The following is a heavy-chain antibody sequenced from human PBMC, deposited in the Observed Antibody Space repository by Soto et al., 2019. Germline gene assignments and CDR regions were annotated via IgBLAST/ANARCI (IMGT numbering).Heavy chain of an antibody. V-gene: IGHV4-34*01. D-gene: IGHD6-6*01. CDR2: INHSGST. J-gene: IGHJ6*03. Sequence: SETLSLTCAVYGGSFSGYYWSWIRQPPGKGLEWIGEINHSGSTNYNPSLKSRVTISVDTSKNQFSLKLSSVTAADTAVYYCASAPIPSSSSFYYYYYMDVWGKGTTVTVSS. CDR1: GGSFSGYY. CDR3: ASAPIPSSSSFYYYYYMDV.